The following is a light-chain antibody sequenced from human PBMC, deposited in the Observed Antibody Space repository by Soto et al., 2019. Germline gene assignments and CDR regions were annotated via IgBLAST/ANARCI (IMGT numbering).Light chain of an antibody. V-gene: IGLV1-44*01. J-gene: IGLJ3*02. CDR2: SND. CDR3: ATWDDSLNGRV. CDR1: SSNIESKP. Sequence: QSVLTQPPSASGTPGQRVTISCSGSSSNIESKPVNWYQQLPGTAPKLLIYSNDQRPSGVPDRFSASKSGTSASLALSGLQSEDEADYYCATWDDSLNGRVFGGGTKVTVL.